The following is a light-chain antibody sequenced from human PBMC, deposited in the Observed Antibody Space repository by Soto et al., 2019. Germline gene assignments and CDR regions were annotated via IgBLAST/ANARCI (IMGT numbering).Light chain of an antibody. V-gene: IGLV1-47*01. CDR3: FSFTTTSTHV. Sequence: QSVLAQPPSASGTPGQRVTMSCSGKNSNVGIGYVYWYQQLPGSAPKLLIYKTNQRPSGVPDRFSGSKSGTSASLAISGLQVEDEAEYFCFSFTTTSTHVFGTGTKVTVL. CDR1: NSNVGIGY. J-gene: IGLJ1*01. CDR2: KTN.